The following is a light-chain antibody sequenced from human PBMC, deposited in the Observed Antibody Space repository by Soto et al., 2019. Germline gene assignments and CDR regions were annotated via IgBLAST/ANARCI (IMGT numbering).Light chain of an antibody. V-gene: IGLV1-40*01. CDR2: GNS. CDR1: SSNIGAGYD. J-gene: IGLJ1*01. CDR3: QTEDCTLSGSD. Sequence: QSVLTQPPSVSGAPGQRVTISCTGSSSNIGAGYDVHWYQQLPGTAPKLLIYGNSNRPSGVPDRFSGSKSGTSASLAITGLQAEFVFNYNCQTEDCTLSGSDVGPGTKDT.